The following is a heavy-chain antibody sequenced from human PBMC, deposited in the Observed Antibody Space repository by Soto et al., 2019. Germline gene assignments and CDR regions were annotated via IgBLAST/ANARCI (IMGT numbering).Heavy chain of an antibody. V-gene: IGHV5-51*01. CDR3: ARELYCGGDCYSGWFDP. CDR1: GYSFTSYW. D-gene: IGHD2-21*02. Sequence: PGESLKISCKGSGYSFTSYWIGWVRQMPGKGLEWMGIIYPGDSDTRYSPSFQGQVTISADKSISTAYLQWSSLRAEDTAVYYCARELYCGGDCYSGWFDPWGQGTLVTVSS. J-gene: IGHJ5*02. CDR2: IYPGDSDT.